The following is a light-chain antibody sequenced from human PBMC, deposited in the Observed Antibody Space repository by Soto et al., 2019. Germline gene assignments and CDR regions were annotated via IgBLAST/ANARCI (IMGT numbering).Light chain of an antibody. V-gene: IGKV3-11*01. J-gene: IGKJ5*01. CDR3: QQRSNWPSIT. CDR2: DAS. CDR1: QSVSSY. Sequence: TVLTPSPATLSLPPGEPAPLYYSASQSVSSYLAWYQQKPGQAPRLLIYDASNRATGIPARFSGSGSGTDFTLTLSSLEPEEFAVYYCQQRSNWPSITFGQGTRLEI.